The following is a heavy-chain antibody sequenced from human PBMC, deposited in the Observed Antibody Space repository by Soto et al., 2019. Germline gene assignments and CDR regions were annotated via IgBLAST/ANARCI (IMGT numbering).Heavy chain of an antibody. Sequence: SETLSLTCAVYGGSFSGYYWSWIRQPPGKGLEWIGEINHSGSTNYNPSLKSRVTISVDTSKNQFSLKLSSVTAADTAVYYCASRDHITMVRGAGKSPPYYWGQGTLVTVSS. CDR1: GGSFSGYY. CDR3: ASRDHITMVRGAGKSPPYY. J-gene: IGHJ4*02. CDR2: INHSGST. D-gene: IGHD3-10*01. V-gene: IGHV4-34*01.